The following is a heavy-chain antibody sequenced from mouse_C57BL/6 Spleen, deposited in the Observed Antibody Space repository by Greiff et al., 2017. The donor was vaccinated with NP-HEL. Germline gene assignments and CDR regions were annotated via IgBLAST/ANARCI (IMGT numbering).Heavy chain of an antibody. Sequence: QVQLQQSGAELVKPGASVKLSCKASGYTFTEYTIHWVKQRSGQGLEWIGWFYPGSGSIKYNEKFKDKATLTADKSSSTVYMELSRLTSEDSAVYFCARHEEETNPNYYGSSTFAYWGQGTLVTVSA. V-gene: IGHV1-62-2*01. CDR1: GYTFTEYT. J-gene: IGHJ3*01. CDR3: ARHEEETNPNYYGSSTFAY. D-gene: IGHD1-1*01. CDR2: FYPGSGSI.